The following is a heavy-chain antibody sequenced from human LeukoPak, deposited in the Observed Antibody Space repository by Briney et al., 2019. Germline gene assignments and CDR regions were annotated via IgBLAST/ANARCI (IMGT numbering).Heavy chain of an antibody. CDR1: GFTFSSYA. D-gene: IGHD4-17*01. Sequence: GGSLRLSCAASGFTFSSYAMSWVRQAPGKGLEYVSAISSNGGSTYYVNSVKGRFTISRDNSKNTLYLQMGSLRSEDTAVYYCARGRPVQYGDYYNYGMDVWGQGTTVTVSS. J-gene: IGHJ6*02. CDR2: ISSNGGST. CDR3: ARGRPVQYGDYYNYGMDV. V-gene: IGHV3-64*01.